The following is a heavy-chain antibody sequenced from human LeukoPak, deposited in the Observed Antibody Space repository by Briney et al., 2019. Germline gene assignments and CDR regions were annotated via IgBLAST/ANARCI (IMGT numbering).Heavy chain of an antibody. Sequence: SSVKVSCKASGDTLSHSAISGVRPAAGQGLDYMGGIFPSFGTANYAQKFQGRVTITADKSTSKADMELSSLRDEDTDMCDCARGGGDSIFVYYFDYWGQGTLVSVSS. V-gene: IGHV1-69*06. D-gene: IGHD2-21*02. CDR2: IFPSFGTA. J-gene: IGHJ4*02. CDR1: GDTLSHSA. CDR3: ARGGGDSIFVYYFDY.